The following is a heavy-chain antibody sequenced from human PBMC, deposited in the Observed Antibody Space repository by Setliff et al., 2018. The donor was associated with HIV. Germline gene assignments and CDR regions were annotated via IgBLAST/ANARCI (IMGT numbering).Heavy chain of an antibody. CDR2: FDPNSGGT. CDR3: ARAGSGYDSYYYYAMDV. CDR1: GYTFIGNY. V-gene: IGHV1-2*02. J-gene: IGHJ6*02. D-gene: IGHD5-12*01. Sequence: ASVKVSCKASGYTFIGNYINWVRQDPGQGLEWVGWFDPNSGGTNFAQKFPVRVTLTMDTSINTAYMELSRLKSDDTAVYYCARAGSGYDSYYYYAMDVWGQGTTVTVSS.